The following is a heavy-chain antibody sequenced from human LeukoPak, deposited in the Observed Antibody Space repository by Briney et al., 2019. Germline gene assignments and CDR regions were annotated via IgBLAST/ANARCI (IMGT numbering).Heavy chain of an antibody. D-gene: IGHD4-17*01. J-gene: IGHJ6*02. CDR2: MNPNSGNA. V-gene: IGHV1-8*01. CDR1: GYTFTSYD. CDR3: ARATVPRLYYYYGMDV. Sequence: ASVKVSCKASGYTFTSYDISWVRQATGQGLEWMGWMNPNSGNAGYAQRFQGRVTMTRNNSISTAYMELTSLRSEDTAVYYCARATVPRLYYYYGMDVWGQGTTVTVSS.